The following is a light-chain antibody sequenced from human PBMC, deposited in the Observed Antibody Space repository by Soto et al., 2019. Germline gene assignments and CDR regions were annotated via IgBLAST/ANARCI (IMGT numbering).Light chain of an antibody. V-gene: IGLV2-8*01. J-gene: IGLJ2*01. Sequence: QSVLTQPPSASGSPGQSVTISCTGPSSDVGGYNYVSWYQQYPGKAPKLVIYEVSKRPSGVPDRFFGSKSGNTASLTVSGVQAEDEADYYCCSYAGTNIVFGGGTKLTVL. CDR1: SSDVGGYNY. CDR3: CSYAGTNIV. CDR2: EVS.